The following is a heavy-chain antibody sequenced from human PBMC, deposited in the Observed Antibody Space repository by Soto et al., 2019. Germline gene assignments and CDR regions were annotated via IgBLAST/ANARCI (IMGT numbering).Heavy chain of an antibody. CDR2: ISGSGGST. J-gene: IGHJ4*02. D-gene: IGHD3-3*01. Sequence: GGSLRLSCAASGFTFSSYAMSWVRQAPGKGLEWVSAISGSGGSTYYADSVKGRFTISRDNSKNTLYLQMNSLRAEDTAVYYCAKDFITIFGVVIIPVFDYWGQGTLFTV. CDR3: AKDFITIFGVVIIPVFDY. CDR1: GFTFSSYA. V-gene: IGHV3-23*01.